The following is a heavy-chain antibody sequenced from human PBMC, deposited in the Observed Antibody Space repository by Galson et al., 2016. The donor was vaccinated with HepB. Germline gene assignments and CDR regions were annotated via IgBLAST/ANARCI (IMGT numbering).Heavy chain of an antibody. CDR3: AKSDYETSGFYSFDS. D-gene: IGHD4/OR15-4a*01. CDR1: GFIFSSFD. V-gene: IGHV3-23*01. CDR2: IIGSGVDT. J-gene: IGHJ4*02. Sequence: SLRLSCAASGFIFSSFDMGWVRQAPGKGLKLVSFIIGSGVDTAYSDSVKGRFTISRDNSKDILYLQVSSLRAEDTAIYYCAKSDYETSGFYSFDSWGQGTPVTVSS.